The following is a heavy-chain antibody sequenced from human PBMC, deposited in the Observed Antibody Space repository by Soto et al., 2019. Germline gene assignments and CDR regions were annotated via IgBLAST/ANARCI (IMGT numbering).Heavy chain of an antibody. J-gene: IGHJ3*02. CDR3: ARGAIVLMAYAIHSGAFDI. CDR1: GYTFTSYD. Sequence: QVQLVQSGAEVKKPGASVKVSCKASGYTFTSYDINWVRQATGQGLEWMGWMNPNSGNTGYAQKFQGRVTMTRNTSISTAYMELSSLRSEDTAVYYCARGAIVLMAYAIHSGAFDIWGQGTMVTVSS. D-gene: IGHD2-8*01. CDR2: MNPNSGNT. V-gene: IGHV1-8*01.